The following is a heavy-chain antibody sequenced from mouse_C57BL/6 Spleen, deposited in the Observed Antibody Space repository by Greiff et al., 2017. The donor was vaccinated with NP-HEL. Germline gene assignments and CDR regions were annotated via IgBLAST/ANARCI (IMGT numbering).Heavy chain of an antibody. CDR1: GYTFTSYW. CDR2: INPSNGGN. Sequence: QVQLQQPGTELVKPGASVKLSCKASGYTFTSYWMHWVKQRPGQGLEWIGNINPSNGGNNYNEKFKSKATLNVDKSYSTAYMQLSRLTSEDSAVYYCARGPYYYGSSPYYAMDYWGQGTSVTVSS. V-gene: IGHV1-53*01. D-gene: IGHD1-1*01. J-gene: IGHJ4*01. CDR3: ARGPYYYGSSPYYAMDY.